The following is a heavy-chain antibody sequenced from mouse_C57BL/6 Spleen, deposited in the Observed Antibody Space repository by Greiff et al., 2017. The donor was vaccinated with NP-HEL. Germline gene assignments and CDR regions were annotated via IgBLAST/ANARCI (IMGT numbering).Heavy chain of an antibody. Sequence: EVKLVESGPGMVKPSQSLSLSCTVTGYSITSGYDWHWIRNFPGNQLEWMGYISYSGSTNYNPSLKRRISITHHNSKNHFFLKVNSLTTEDTATDYCSRRGRDYAMDYWGQGTSVTVSS. D-gene: IGHD3-3*01. J-gene: IGHJ4*01. CDR3: SRRGRDYAMDY. CDR1: GYSITSGYD. CDR2: ISYSGST. V-gene: IGHV3-1*01.